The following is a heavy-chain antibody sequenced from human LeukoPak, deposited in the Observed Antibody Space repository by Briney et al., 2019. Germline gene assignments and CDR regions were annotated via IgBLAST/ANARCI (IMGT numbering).Heavy chain of an antibody. Sequence: SETLSLTCAVYGGSFSGYYWSWIRQPPGKGLEWIGEINHSGSTNYNPSLKSRVTISVDTSKNQFSLKLSSVTAADTAVYYCARVRVGRSPYYYDSSGRKAAFDIWGQGTMVTVSS. J-gene: IGHJ3*02. CDR1: GGSFSGYY. CDR2: INHSGST. V-gene: IGHV4-34*01. CDR3: ARVRVGRSPYYYDSSGRKAAFDI. D-gene: IGHD3-22*01.